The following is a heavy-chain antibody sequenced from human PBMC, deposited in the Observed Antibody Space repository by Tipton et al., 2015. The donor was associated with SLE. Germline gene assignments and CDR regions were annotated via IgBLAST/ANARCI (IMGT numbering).Heavy chain of an antibody. Sequence: TLSLTCAVYGGSFSDYYWSWIRQPPGMGLEWIGEINHSGSTNYNPSLKSRVTISVDTSKNQFSLKLNSVTAADTAVYYCARADTWIQLWLDYWGQGTLVTVSS. CDR1: GGSFSDYY. J-gene: IGHJ4*02. CDR3: ARADTWIQLWLDY. V-gene: IGHV4-34*01. CDR2: INHSGST. D-gene: IGHD5-18*01.